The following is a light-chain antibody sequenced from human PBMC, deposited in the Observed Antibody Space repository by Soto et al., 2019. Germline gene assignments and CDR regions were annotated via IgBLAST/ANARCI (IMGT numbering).Light chain of an antibody. J-gene: IGLJ1*01. CDR3: SSYAGSNNPFV. V-gene: IGLV2-8*01. CDR2: EVS. CDR1: SSDVGGYNY. Sequence: QSVLTQPPSASGSPGQSVTISCTGTSSDVGGYNYVSGYQQHPGKAPKLMIYEVSKRPSGVPDRFSGSKSGNTASLTVSGLQAGDEADYYCSSYAGSNNPFVFGTGTKLTVL.